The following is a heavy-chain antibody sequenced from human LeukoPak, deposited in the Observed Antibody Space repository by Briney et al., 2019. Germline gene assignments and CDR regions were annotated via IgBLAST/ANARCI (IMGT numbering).Heavy chain of an antibody. V-gene: IGHV3-15*01. D-gene: IGHD3-10*01. Sequence: GGSLRLSCAASGFTFSNAWVSWVRQAPGKGLEWVGRIKSKTDGGTTDYAAPVKGRFTISRDDSKNTLYLQMNSLKTEDTAVYYCTTRAMVRGVMAYWGQGTLVTVSS. CDR2: IKSKTDGGTT. CDR3: TTRAMVRGVMAY. J-gene: IGHJ4*02. CDR1: GFTFSNAW.